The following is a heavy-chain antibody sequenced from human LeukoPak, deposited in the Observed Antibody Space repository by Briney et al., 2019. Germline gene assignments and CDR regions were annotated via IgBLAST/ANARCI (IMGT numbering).Heavy chain of an antibody. V-gene: IGHV5-51*01. CDR3: ARRQGYCTNGVCYTLYDMDV. Sequence: GESLKISCTASGYSFASSWIAWVRQMPGKGLEWMGIIFPDDSNTGYNPSFQGQVTMSADKSVSTAYLQWSSLKASDTAMYYCARRQGYCTNGVCYTLYDMDVWGQGTTVTVSS. D-gene: IGHD2-8*01. CDR2: IFPDDSNT. J-gene: IGHJ6*02. CDR1: GYSFASSW.